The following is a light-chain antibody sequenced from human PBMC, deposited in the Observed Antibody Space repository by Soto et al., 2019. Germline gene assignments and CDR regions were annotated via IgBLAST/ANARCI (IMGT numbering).Light chain of an antibody. CDR3: QQYNNWPRT. J-gene: IGKJ1*01. Sequence: EIVMTQSPATLSVSPGERATLSCRASQSVSSNLAWYQQKPGQAPRLLIYGASTKTTGIPARFSGSGSGTEFTLTISSLQPEDFAVYYCQQYNNWPRTFGQGPKVEI. V-gene: IGKV3-15*01. CDR1: QSVSSN. CDR2: GAS.